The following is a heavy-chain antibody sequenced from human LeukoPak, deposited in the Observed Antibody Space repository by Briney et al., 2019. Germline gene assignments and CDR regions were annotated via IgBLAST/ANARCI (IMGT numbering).Heavy chain of an antibody. V-gene: IGHV1-8*01. CDR3: ARAKGDYYGSGSFYYFDY. CDR1: GYTFTSYD. CDR2: MHPHSGKT. J-gene: IGHJ4*02. D-gene: IGHD3-10*01. Sequence: GASVKVSCKASGYTFTSYDINWVRQAHGQGLEWMGWMHPHSGKTGYAQKFQGRVPMTRNTSISTSYMELSSLRSEDTDVSSCARAKGDYYGSGSFYYFDYWGRGRLVAVSS.